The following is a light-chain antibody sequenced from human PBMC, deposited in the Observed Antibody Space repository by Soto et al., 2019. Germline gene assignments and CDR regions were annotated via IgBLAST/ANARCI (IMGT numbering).Light chain of an antibody. Sequence: DIQMTQSPSSGSASVGDRFTITCRASHVISSWLAWYQQKPGKAPKLLIYAASRLQSGVPSRFSGSESGADFTLTISSLQPEDVATYYCQQTNNFPYTFGQGTQLEIK. CDR3: QQTNNFPYT. CDR1: HVISSW. V-gene: IGKV1-12*01. J-gene: IGKJ2*01. CDR2: AAS.